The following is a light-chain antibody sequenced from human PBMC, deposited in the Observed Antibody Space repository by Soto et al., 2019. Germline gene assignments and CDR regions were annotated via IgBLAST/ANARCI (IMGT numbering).Light chain of an antibody. CDR1: SSNIGTGYE. Sequence: QSVLTQPPSVSGAPGQRVTISCTGSSSNIGTGYEVHWYQQLPGTAPKLLIYGNSNRPSGVPDRLSGSKSGTSASLAITGLQAEYEADYYCQSYDSSLSGYVFGTGTKLTVL. CDR2: GNS. V-gene: IGLV1-40*01. J-gene: IGLJ1*01. CDR3: QSYDSSLSGYV.